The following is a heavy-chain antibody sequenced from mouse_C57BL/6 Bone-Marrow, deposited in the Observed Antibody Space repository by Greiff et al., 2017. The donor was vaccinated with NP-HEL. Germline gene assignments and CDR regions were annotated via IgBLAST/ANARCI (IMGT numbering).Heavy chain of an antibody. Sequence: DVQLQESGGGLVKPGGSLKLSCAASGFTFSDYGMHWVRQAPEKGLEWVAYISSGSSTIYYADTVKGRFTISRDNAKNTLFLQMTSLRSEDTAMYYCANITTPYWGQGTLVTVSA. CDR1: GFTFSDYG. J-gene: IGHJ3*01. D-gene: IGHD1-2*01. CDR2: ISSGSSTI. CDR3: ANITTPY. V-gene: IGHV5-17*01.